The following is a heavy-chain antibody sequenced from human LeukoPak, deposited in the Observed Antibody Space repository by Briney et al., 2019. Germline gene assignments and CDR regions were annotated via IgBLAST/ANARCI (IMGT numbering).Heavy chain of an antibody. CDR2: ISSSSSTI. Sequence: PGGSLRLSCAASGFTFSSYSMNWVRQAPGKGLEWVSYISSSSSTIYYADSVKGRFTISRDNAKNSLYLQMNSLRAEDTAVYYCARGPHVYYYDSSGSFDYWGQGTLVTVSS. CDR3: ARGPHVYYYDSSGSFDY. V-gene: IGHV3-48*04. CDR1: GFTFSSYS. J-gene: IGHJ4*02. D-gene: IGHD3-22*01.